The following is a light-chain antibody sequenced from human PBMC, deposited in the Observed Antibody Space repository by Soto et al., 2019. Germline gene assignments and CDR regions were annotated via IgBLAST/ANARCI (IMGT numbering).Light chain of an antibody. Sequence: DIQMTQSPSSVSASVGDTINITCRASQDIQKWLAWYQQKPGKAPKVLIYAASNLESGVPSRFSGSGSGTEFTLTISSLQPDDFATYYCQHYNSYSEAFGQGTKVELK. CDR1: QDIQKW. V-gene: IGKV1-5*01. CDR3: QHYNSYSEA. CDR2: AAS. J-gene: IGKJ1*01.